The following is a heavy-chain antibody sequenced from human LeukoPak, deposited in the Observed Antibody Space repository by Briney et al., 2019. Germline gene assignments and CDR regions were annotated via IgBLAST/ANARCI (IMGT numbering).Heavy chain of an antibody. CDR1: GGSISSGSYY. J-gene: IGHJ4*02. Sequence: SQTLSLTCTVSGGSISSGSYYWSWIRQPAGKGLEWIGRIYTSGSTNYNPSLKSRVTISVDTSKNQFSLKLSSVTAADTAVYYCARGDYGDFQWGQGTLVTVSS. CDR3: ARGDYGDFQ. V-gene: IGHV4-61*02. CDR2: IYTSGST. D-gene: IGHD4-17*01.